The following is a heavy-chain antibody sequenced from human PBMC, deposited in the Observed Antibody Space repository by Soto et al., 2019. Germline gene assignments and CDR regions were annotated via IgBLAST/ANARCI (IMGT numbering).Heavy chain of an antibody. CDR1: GFTFSSYW. J-gene: IGHJ3*01. Sequence: GGSLRLSCAASGFTFSSYWMSWVRQAPGKGLEWVANIKQDGSEKYYVDSVKGRFTISRDNAKNSLYLQMNSLRAEDYAGEFRAKTNPGAFEYWGQGTMVTVSS. CDR2: IKQDGSEK. V-gene: IGHV3-7*01. D-gene: IGHD1-7*01. CDR3: AKTNPGAFEY.